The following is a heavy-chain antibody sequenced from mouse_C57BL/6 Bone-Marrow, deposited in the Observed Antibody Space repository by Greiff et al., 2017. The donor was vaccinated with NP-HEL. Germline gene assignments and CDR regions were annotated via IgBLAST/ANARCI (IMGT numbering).Heavy chain of an antibody. CDR1: GFTFSSYA. J-gene: IGHJ3*01. Sequence: EVQLVESGGGLVKPGGSLKLSCAASGFTFSSYAMSWVRQTPEKRLEWVATISDGGSYTYYPDNVKGRFTIFRDNAKNNLYLQMSHLKSEDTAMYYCARGGSFAYWGQGTLVTVSA. CDR3: ARGGSFAY. V-gene: IGHV5-4*01. CDR2: ISDGGSYT.